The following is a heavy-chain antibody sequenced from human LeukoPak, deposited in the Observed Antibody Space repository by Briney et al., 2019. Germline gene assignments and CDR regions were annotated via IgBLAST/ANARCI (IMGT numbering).Heavy chain of an antibody. CDR1: GGSISSYY. D-gene: IGHD6-6*01. J-gene: IGHJ3*02. V-gene: IGHV4-59*01. Sequence: SETLSLTCTVSGGSISSYYWSWIRQPPGKGLGWIGYIYYSGSTNYNPSLKSRVTISVDTSKNQFSLKLSSVTAADTAVYYCAGDPLSIAARRGAFDIWGQGTMVTVSS. CDR2: IYYSGST. CDR3: AGDPLSIAARRGAFDI.